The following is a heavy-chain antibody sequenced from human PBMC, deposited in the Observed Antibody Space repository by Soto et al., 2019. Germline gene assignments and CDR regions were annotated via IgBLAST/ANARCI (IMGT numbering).Heavy chain of an antibody. CDR1: GVTFSRQD. Sequence: SVEVSCKASGVTFSRQDMRWVRQAPGQGLEWMGGIIPIFGTPQYAEKFQDRVTITADESTSTAYMELSSLTSEDTAVYYCATNERRDGYSFDYWGQGTMVTVSS. D-gene: IGHD5-12*01. V-gene: IGHV1-69*13. CDR3: ATNERRDGYSFDY. CDR2: IIPIFGTP. J-gene: IGHJ4*02.